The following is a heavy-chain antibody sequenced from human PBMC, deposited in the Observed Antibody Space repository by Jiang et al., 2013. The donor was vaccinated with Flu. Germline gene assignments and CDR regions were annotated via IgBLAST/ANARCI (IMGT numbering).Heavy chain of an antibody. D-gene: IGHD2-21*01. CDR1: GFTFGSYG. Sequence: QLLESGGGVVQPGRSLRLSCAASGFTFGSYGMHWVRQAPGKGLEWVAVTWQLYQDGSNKYYADSVKGRFTISRDNSKNMLYLEMSSLRAEDMAVYYCARDSSTYSTFDYWGQGTLVTVSS. CDR2: TWQLYQDGSNK. V-gene: IGHV3-33*01. CDR3: ARDSSTYSTFDY. J-gene: IGHJ4*02.